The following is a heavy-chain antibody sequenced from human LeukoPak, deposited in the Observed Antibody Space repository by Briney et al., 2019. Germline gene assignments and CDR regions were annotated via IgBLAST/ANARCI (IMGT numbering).Heavy chain of an antibody. CDR3: ARAGDILTGRHSYFDY. J-gene: IGHJ4*02. CDR2: VSDSGSS. CDR1: GGSLNNYF. V-gene: IGHV4-34*01. Sequence: PSETLSLTCTVSGGSLNNYFRSWIRQPPGKGLEWIGEVSDSGSSNYNPSLESRLTISVDTSKDQFSLNLYSVTAADTAVYYCARAGDILTGRHSYFDYWGQGILVTVSS. D-gene: IGHD3-9*01.